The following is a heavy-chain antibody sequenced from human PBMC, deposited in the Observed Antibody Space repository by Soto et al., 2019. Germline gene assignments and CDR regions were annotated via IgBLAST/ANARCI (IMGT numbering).Heavy chain of an antibody. J-gene: IGHJ4*02. Sequence: PGESLKISCKGSGYSFTKYWIGWVRQMPGKGLEWMAIIYPDESDTRYSPSFQGQVTISADKSISTAYLQWSSLKASDTAMYYWARHGVCDNLTDQPDYSGQGSPVTVSS. CDR3: ARHGVCDNLTDQPDY. CDR2: IYPDESDT. CDR1: GYSFTKYW. V-gene: IGHV5-51*01. D-gene: IGHD3-9*01.